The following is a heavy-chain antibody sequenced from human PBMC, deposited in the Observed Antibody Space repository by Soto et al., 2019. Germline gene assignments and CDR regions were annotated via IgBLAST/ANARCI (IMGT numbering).Heavy chain of an antibody. CDR2: IYWSGDE. V-gene: IGHV2-5*01. CDR3: ARGLATPPVFAFDI. CDR1: GFSLSTSGVG. D-gene: IGHD6-6*01. J-gene: IGHJ3*02. Sequence: QGTLKESGPTLVKPTQTLTLTCSFSGFSLSTSGVGVGWIRQSPGKALEWLALIYWSGDEHYRPSLKGRLSIIKDTSKNHVVLIMSDMDPVDTVTYYCARGLATPPVFAFDIWGQGTRVAVSS.